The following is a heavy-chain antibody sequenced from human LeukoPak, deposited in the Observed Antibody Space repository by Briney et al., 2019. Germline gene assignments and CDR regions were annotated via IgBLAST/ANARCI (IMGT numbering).Heavy chain of an antibody. CDR2: ISGSGGST. CDR3: ARDLGDDYDFWSGYSTGNAFDI. CDR1: GFTFSSYA. D-gene: IGHD3-3*01. V-gene: IGHV3-23*01. J-gene: IGHJ3*02. Sequence: GGSLRLSCAASGFTFSSYAMSWVRQAPGKGLEWVSAISGSGGSTYYADSVKGRFTISRDNSKNTLYLQMNSLRAEDTAVYYCARDLGDDYDFWSGYSTGNAFDIWGQGTMVTVSS.